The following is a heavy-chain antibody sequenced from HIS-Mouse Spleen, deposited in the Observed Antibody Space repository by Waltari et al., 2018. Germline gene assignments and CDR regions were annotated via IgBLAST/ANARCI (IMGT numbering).Heavy chain of an antibody. J-gene: IGHJ2*01. CDR1: GGSISSGGYY. Sequence: QVQLQESGPGLVKPSQTLSLTCTVSGGSISSGGYYWSWIRLHPGKGLEWIGYIYYSGSTYSNPSLKSRVTISVDTSKNQFSLKLSSVTAADTAVYYCARAPIRGYWYFDLWGRGTLVTVSS. V-gene: IGHV4-31*03. D-gene: IGHD3-16*01. CDR2: IYYSGST. CDR3: ARAPIRGYWYFDL.